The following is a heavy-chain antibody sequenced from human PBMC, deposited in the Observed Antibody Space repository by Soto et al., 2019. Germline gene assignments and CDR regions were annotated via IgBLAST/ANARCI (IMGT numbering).Heavy chain of an antibody. V-gene: IGHV1-24*01. CDR1: GYTLTELS. Sequence: ASVKVSCKVSGYTLTELSMHWVRQAPGKGLEWMGGFDPEDGETIYAQKFQGRVTMTEDTSTDTAYMELSSLRSEDTAVYYCATPPSLSYDSSGYYGPFDYWGQGTLVTVSS. J-gene: IGHJ4*02. CDR2: FDPEDGET. CDR3: ATPPSLSYDSSGYYGPFDY. D-gene: IGHD3-22*01.